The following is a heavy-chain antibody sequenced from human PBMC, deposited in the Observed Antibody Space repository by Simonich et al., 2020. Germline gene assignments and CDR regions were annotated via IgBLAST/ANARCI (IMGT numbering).Heavy chain of an antibody. V-gene: IGHV1-2*02. J-gene: IGHJ3*02. D-gene: IGHD2-2*01. CDR1: GYTFTGYY. Sequence: QVQLVQSGAEVKKPGASVKVSCKASGYTFTGYYMHWVRQAPGQGLECMGWSNPNSGGKNYAQKFQGRVTMTRETSSSTAYMELSRLRSDDTAVYYCARDPVVPAAIRNAFDIWGQGTMVTVSS. CDR3: ARDPVVPAAIRNAFDI. CDR2: SNPNSGGK.